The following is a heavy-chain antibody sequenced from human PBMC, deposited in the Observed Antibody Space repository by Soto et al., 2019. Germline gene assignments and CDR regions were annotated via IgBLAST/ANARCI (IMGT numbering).Heavy chain of an antibody. V-gene: IGHV1-3*01. CDR3: ARDMSDIVATTQDY. D-gene: IGHD5-12*01. Sequence: ASVKVSCKASGYTFTSYAMHWVRQAPGQRLEWMGWINAGNGNTKYSQKFQGRVTITRDTSASTAYMELSSLRSEDTAVYYCARDMSDIVATTQDYWGQGTLVTVSS. CDR2: INAGNGNT. J-gene: IGHJ4*02. CDR1: GYTFTSYA.